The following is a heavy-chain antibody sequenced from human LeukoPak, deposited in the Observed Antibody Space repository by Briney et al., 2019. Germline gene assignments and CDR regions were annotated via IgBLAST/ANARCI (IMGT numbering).Heavy chain of an antibody. V-gene: IGHV4-34*01. J-gene: IGHJ3*02. CDR1: GGSFSGYY. CDR3: ARAHLGLDAFDI. Sequence: SETLSLTCAVYGGSFSGYYWSWIRQPPGKGLEWIGEINHSGSTNYNPSLKSRVTISVDTSKNQFSLKLSSVTAADTAVYYCARAHLGLDAFDIWGQGTMVTVSS. CDR2: INHSGST. D-gene: IGHD7-27*01.